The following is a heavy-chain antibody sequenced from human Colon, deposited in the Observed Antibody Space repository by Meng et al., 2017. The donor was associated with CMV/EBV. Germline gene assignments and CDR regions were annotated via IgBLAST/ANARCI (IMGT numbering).Heavy chain of an antibody. CDR2: IYHSGRT. J-gene: IGHJ4*02. CDR3: ARIKGYCSSDSCYPDY. CDR1: GYSIYIGYY. V-gene: IGHV4-38-2*02. Sequence: SEPLSLTCTVSGYSIYIGYYWGWIRQPPGKGLEWIGTIYHSGRTYYNPSLKSIVTISVDTSKNQFSLKLSSVTAADTAIYYCARIKGYCSSDSCYPDYWGQGTLVTVSS. D-gene: IGHD2-2*01.